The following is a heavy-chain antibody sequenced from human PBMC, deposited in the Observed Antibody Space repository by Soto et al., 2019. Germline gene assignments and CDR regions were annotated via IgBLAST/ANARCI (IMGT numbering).Heavy chain of an antibody. CDR2: IKHDGNEK. D-gene: IGHD2-2*03. CDR1: GVTFSGYW. J-gene: IGHJ4*02. V-gene: IGHV3-7*01. Sequence: PGGPQILSCTVSGVTFSGYWMSWVRQAPGKGLEWVATIKHDGNEKHCVDSLRGRFTISRDNAKNSLYLQMDSLRVEDTAVYYCARGPLDSTATFWGQGTRVTVSS. CDR3: ARGPLDSTATF.